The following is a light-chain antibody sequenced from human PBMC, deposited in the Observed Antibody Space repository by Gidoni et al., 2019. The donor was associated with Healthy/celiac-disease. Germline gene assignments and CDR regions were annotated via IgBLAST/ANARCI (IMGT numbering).Light chain of an antibody. Sequence: EIVTTQPPATLSVSPGERATLSCRASLSVSSNLAWYQQKPGQDPRLLIYGASTRDTGIPARLSGSGSGKEFPLTISSMQSEDFAVYYCQQYNNWPPFTFGHGTKVDIK. V-gene: IGKV3-15*01. CDR2: GAS. J-gene: IGKJ3*01. CDR1: LSVSSN. CDR3: QQYNNWPPFT.